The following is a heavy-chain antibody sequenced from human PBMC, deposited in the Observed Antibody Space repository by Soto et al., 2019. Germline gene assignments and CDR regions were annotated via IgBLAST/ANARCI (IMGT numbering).Heavy chain of an antibody. V-gene: IGHV3-15*01. J-gene: IGHJ3*02. D-gene: IGHD2-15*01. CDR1: GFTFSNAW. CDR3: TVGSCSGGRCHWDDAFDT. CDR2: IKSKTNGGTT. Sequence: VQLVESGGGLVKPGGSLRLSCAVSGFTFSNAWMTWVRQAPGKGLEWVGRIKSKTNGGTTDYAAPVKGRFTISRDDSKNTVYLQMDSLKTEDTAVYYCTVGSCSGGRCHWDDAFDTWGQGTMVTVSS.